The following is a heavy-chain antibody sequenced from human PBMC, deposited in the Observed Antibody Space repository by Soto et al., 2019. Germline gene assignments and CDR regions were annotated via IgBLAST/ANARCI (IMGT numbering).Heavy chain of an antibody. CDR1: GFTFSNYW. J-gene: IGHJ3*02. Sequence: EVQLVESGGGLVQPGGSLRLSCAASGFTFSNYWMTWVRQAPGKGLEWVANIKRDGSERSYLDSVRGRITIARDNAKNSLYLQMDSRRAEDTALYYCARDVSPGSRSLYLDAFDIWGQGTMVTVSS. D-gene: IGHD3-10*01. CDR3: ARDVSPGSRSLYLDAFDI. CDR2: IKRDGSER. V-gene: IGHV3-7*05.